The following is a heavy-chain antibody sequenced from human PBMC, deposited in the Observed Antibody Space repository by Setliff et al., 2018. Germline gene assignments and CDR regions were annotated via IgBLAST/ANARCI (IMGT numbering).Heavy chain of an antibody. CDR1: GFPFSTYW. J-gene: IGHJ4*02. Sequence: GSLRLSCAASGFPFSTYWLNWVRQAPGRGLEWVANIKQDGSEKYYVDSVKGRFTIARDNAQNSVYLQMNSLRAEDTAVYYCASGDWFYFDCWGQGTLVTVSS. V-gene: IGHV3-7*01. CDR2: IKQDGSEK. CDR3: ASGDWFYFDC. D-gene: IGHD2-21*01.